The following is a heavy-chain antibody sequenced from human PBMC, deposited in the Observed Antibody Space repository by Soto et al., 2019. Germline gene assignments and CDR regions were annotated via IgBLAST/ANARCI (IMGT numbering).Heavy chain of an antibody. V-gene: IGHV4-59*08. J-gene: IGHJ4*02. D-gene: IGHD2-15*01. CDR2: IYYSGST. CDR1: GGSISSYY. CDR3: ASSGGGGYCSGGSCSAYYFDY. Sequence: PSETLSLTCTVSGGSISSYYWSWIRQPPGKGLEWIGYIYYSGSTNYNPSLKSRVTISVDTSKNQFSLKLSSVTAADTAVYYCASSGGGGYCSGGSCSAYYFDYWGQGTLVTVSS.